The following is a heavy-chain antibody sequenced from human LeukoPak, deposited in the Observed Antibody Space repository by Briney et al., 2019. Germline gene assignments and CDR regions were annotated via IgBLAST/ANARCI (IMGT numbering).Heavy chain of an antibody. D-gene: IGHD3-16*01. Sequence: PGGSLRLSCAASGFTSSSYWMHWVRQAPGKGLVWVSRINSDGSSTSYADSVKGRFTISRDNAKNSLYLQMNSLRAEDTAVYYCAREDLTFGGVVDYWGQGTLVTVSS. CDR2: INSDGSST. V-gene: IGHV3-74*01. CDR3: AREDLTFGGVVDY. CDR1: GFTSSSYW. J-gene: IGHJ4*02.